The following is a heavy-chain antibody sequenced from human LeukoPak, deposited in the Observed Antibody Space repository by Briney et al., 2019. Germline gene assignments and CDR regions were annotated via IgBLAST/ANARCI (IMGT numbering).Heavy chain of an antibody. CDR1: GGSFSGYY. D-gene: IGHD2-21*02. CDR2: INHSGST. J-gene: IGHJ3*02. V-gene: IGHV4-34*01. Sequence: PSETLSLTCAVYGGSFSGYYWSWIRQPPGKGLEWIGEINHSGSTNYNPSLKSRVTISVDTSKNQFSLKLSSVTAADTAVYYCARGRVTWLSAFDIWGQGTMVTVSS. CDR3: ARGRVTWLSAFDI.